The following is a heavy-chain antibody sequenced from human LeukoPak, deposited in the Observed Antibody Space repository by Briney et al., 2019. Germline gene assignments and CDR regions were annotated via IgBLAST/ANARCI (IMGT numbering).Heavy chain of an antibody. J-gene: IGHJ5*02. V-gene: IGHV1-69*13. CDR1: GGTFSSYA. Sequence: AASVKVSCKASGGTFSSYAISWVRQAPGQGLEWMGGIIPIFGTANYAQKFQGRVTITAGESTSTAYMELSSLRSEDTAVYYCARYHSSSVFWFDPWGQGTLVTVSS. CDR2: IIPIFGTA. CDR3: ARYHSSSVFWFDP. D-gene: IGHD6-13*01.